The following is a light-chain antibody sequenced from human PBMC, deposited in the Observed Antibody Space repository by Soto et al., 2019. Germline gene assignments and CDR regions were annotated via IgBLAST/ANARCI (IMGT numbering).Light chain of an antibody. Sequence: QSALTQPRSVSGSPGQSVTISCTGTSSDVGGYNYVSWYQQHPGKAPILVIYDVSKRPSGVPDRFSGSKSGNTASLTISGLQAEDEADYYCCSYAGNSLWVFGGGTKFTVL. CDR3: CSYAGNSLWV. V-gene: IGLV2-11*01. CDR1: SSDVGGYNY. CDR2: DVS. J-gene: IGLJ3*02.